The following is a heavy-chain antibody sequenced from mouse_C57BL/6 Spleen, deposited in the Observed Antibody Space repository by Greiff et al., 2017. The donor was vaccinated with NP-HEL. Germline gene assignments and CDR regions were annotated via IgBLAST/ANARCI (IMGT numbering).Heavy chain of an antibody. CDR3: ARGYYYGSSYDDWYFDV. J-gene: IGHJ1*03. Sequence: EVQLQQSGPELVKPGASVKISCKASGYTFTDYYMNWVKQSHGKSLEWIGDINPNNGGTSYNQKFKGKATLTVDKSSSTAYMELRSLTSEDSAVYYCARGYYYGSSYDDWYFDVWGKGTTVTVSS. CDR2: INPNNGGT. CDR1: GYTFTDYY. V-gene: IGHV1-26*01. D-gene: IGHD1-1*01.